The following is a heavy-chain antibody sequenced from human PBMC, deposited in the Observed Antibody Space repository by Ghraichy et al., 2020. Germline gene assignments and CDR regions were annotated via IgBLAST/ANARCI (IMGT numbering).Heavy chain of an antibody. V-gene: IGHV4-39*01. CDR3: VRPLQWRLPPDV. J-gene: IGHJ6*02. CDR2: IYSGIT. Sequence: SETLSLTCTVSGGSISGSHRYWGWIRQFPGKGLEWIGSIYSGITYYNPSLKSRVTISADTSKNQFSLKLNSVTAADTAVYYCVRPLQWRLPPDVWGQGTTVTVSS. D-gene: IGHD6-19*01. CDR1: GGSISGSHRY.